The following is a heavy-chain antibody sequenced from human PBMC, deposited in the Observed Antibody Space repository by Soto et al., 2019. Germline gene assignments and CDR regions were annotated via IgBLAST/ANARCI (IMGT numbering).Heavy chain of an antibody. D-gene: IGHD3-10*01. CDR1: GGTFSRYA. CDR2: IIPILGTA. V-gene: IGHV1-69*01. CDR3: ATQGWGGYYYYGMDV. J-gene: IGHJ6*02. Sequence: QVQLVQSGAEVKKPGSSVKVSCKASGGTFSRYALSWVRQAPGQGLEWMGGIIPILGTANYAEKFQGRVTITADESTSTAYMELSSLRSEDTAVYYCATQGWGGYYYYGMDVWGQGTTVTVSS.